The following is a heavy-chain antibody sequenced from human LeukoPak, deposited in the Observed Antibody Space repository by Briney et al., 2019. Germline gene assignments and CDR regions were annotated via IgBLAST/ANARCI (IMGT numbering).Heavy chain of an antibody. CDR2: FDPEDGET. D-gene: IGHD6-19*01. CDR1: GYTLTELS. CDR3: ATLAPTRYSSGWYLSRFDC. Sequence: ASVKVSCKVSGYTLTELSMHWVRQAPGRGLEWMGGFDPEDGETIYAQRFQGRVTTTEDTSTDTAYMELSSLRSEDTAMYYCATLAPTRYSSGWYLSRFDCWGQGTLVTVSS. J-gene: IGHJ4*02. V-gene: IGHV1-24*01.